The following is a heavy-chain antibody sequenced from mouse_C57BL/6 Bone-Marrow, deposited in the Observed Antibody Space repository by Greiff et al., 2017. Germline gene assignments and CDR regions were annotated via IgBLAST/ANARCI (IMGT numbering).Heavy chain of an antibody. D-gene: IGHD1-1*01. J-gene: IGHJ2*01. CDR3: ARSRTTVVDY. Sequence: QVQLQQPGAELVKPGASVKLSCKASGYTFTSYWMHWVKQRPGQGLEWIGMIHPNSGSTNYNEKFKSKATLTVDKSSSPAYMQLSSLTSEDTAVYYCARSRTTVVDYWGQGTTLTVSS. CDR2: IHPNSGST. V-gene: IGHV1-64*01. CDR1: GYTFTSYW.